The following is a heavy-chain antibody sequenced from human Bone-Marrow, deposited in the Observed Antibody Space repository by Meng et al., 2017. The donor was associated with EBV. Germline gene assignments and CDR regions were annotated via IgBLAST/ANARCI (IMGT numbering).Heavy chain of an antibody. Sequence: QVQLVESGGGVVQPGRSLRRSCAASGFTFSSYAMHWVRQAPGNGLEWVAVISYDGSNKYYAFSVKGRFTISRDNSKDTLYLQMNSLRPEDTAVYYCATATDGGNIDYWGQGTLVIVSS. CDR3: ATATDGGNIDY. D-gene: IGHD4-23*01. V-gene: IGHV3-30-3*01. J-gene: IGHJ4*02. CDR2: ISYDGSNK. CDR1: GFTFSSYA.